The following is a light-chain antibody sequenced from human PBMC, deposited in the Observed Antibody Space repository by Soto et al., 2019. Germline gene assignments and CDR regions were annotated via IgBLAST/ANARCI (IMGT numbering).Light chain of an antibody. Sequence: DIRITQSPSSVSASVGDRVTITCRASQGISSYLAWYQQKPGKAPKLLIYAASTLQSGVPSRFSGSGSGTDFTLTISSLQPEDFATYYCQQLNTYPLTFGGGTKV. CDR1: QGISSY. CDR3: QQLNTYPLT. V-gene: IGKV1-9*01. CDR2: AAS. J-gene: IGKJ4*01.